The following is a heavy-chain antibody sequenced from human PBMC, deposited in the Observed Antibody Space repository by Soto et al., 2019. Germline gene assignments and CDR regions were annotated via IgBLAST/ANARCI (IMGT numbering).Heavy chain of an antibody. CDR3: ARAQEYSGSCGMDV. D-gene: IGHD6-6*01. CDR2: TYYRSKWYN. J-gene: IGHJ6*04. V-gene: IGHV6-1*01. CDR1: GDSVSSSSVT. Sequence: SQTLSLTCAISGDSVSSSSVTWNWIRQSPSRGLEWLGRTYYRSKWYNDYAVSVKSRISFNPDTSKNQFSLQMKSVIPEDTAVYYCARAQEYSGSCGMDVWGKGTTVTVSS.